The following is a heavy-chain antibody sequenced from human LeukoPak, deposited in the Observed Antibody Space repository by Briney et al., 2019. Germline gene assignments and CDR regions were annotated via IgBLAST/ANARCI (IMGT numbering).Heavy chain of an antibody. CDR2: IYYTGSA. V-gene: IGHV4-59*01. CDR1: GGSITPSY. Sequence: SETLSLTCTVSGGSITPSYWSWIREPPGKGLEWIGYIYYTGSANYNPSLRSRVTISVDPSQNQFSLRLSSVTAADTAVYYCAREGVAGTPWWYFDLWGRGTLVTASS. J-gene: IGHJ2*01. D-gene: IGHD6-19*01. CDR3: AREGVAGTPWWYFDL.